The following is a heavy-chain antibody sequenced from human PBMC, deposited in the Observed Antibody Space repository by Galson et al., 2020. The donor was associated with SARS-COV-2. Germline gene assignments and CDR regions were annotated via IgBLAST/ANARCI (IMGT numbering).Heavy chain of an antibody. CDR3: ARGSAWYPFDY. CDR2: ISFDGSKR. CDR1: GFAFSTYD. V-gene: IGHV3-30*04. D-gene: IGHD6-19*01. Sequence: TGGSLRLSCAASGFAFSTYDMHWVRQAPGKGLEWVAVISFDGSKRYYPDSVKGRFTISRDNSKNTLYLLMNSLKTEDTAVYYCARGSAWYPFDYWGQGTLVTVSS. J-gene: IGHJ4*02.